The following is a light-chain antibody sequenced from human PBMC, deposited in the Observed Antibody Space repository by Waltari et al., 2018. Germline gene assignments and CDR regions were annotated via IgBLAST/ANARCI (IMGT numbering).Light chain of an antibody. CDR3: QSSDTGLSGGV. J-gene: IGLJ3*02. V-gene: IGLV1-40*01. CDR1: GSNLGAGYD. CDR2: HNF. Sequence: QSVLTQPPSVSGAPGQRVTISCTGSGSNLGAGYDVHYYQHIPGTAPKGLTYHNFNRPLGRPDRFAGSKAGPAASLALAGLQSEDEGDYYCQSSDTGLSGGVFGGGTRLTVL.